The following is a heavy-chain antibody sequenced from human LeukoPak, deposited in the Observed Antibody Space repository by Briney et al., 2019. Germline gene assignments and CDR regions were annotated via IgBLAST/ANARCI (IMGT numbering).Heavy chain of an antibody. D-gene: IGHD1-14*01. CDR3: AGILGNLNWFDP. V-gene: IGHV3-48*01. Sequence: GGSLRLSCAASGFTFSSYSMNWVRQAPGKGLEWVSYISSSSTTYYADSVKGRFTISRDNAKNSLYLQMNSLRAEDTAVYYCAGILGNLNWFDPWGQGTLVTVSS. J-gene: IGHJ5*02. CDR2: ISSSSTT. CDR1: GFTFSSYS.